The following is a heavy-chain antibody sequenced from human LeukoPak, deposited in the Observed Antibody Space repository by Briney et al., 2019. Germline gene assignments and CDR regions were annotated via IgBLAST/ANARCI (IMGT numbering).Heavy chain of an antibody. Sequence: GRSLRLSCAASGFTFSSYAMSWVRQAPGKGLEWVSAISGSGGSTYYADSVKGRLTISRDNSKNTLYLQMNSLRAEDTAVYYCAKSPDWFATPNWFDPWGQGTLVTVSS. CDR2: ISGSGGST. D-gene: IGHD3-9*01. CDR1: GFTFSSYA. CDR3: AKSPDWFATPNWFDP. J-gene: IGHJ5*02. V-gene: IGHV3-23*01.